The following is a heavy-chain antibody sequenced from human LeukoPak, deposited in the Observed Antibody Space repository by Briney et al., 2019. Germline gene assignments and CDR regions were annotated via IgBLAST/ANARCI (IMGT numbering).Heavy chain of an antibody. Sequence: VASVKVSCKASGYTFTSYAMHWVRQAPGQRLEWMGWINAGNGNTKYSQKFQGRVTMTEDTSTDTAYMELSSLRSEDTAVYYCATGVAAAGTFDYWGQGTLVTVSS. J-gene: IGHJ4*02. V-gene: IGHV1-3*01. CDR3: ATGVAAAGTFDY. CDR2: INAGNGNT. CDR1: GYTFTSYA. D-gene: IGHD6-13*01.